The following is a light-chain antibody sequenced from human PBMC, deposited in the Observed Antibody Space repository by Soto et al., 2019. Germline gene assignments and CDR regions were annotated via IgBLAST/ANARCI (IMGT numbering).Light chain of an antibody. CDR3: QRFNSDPPT. CDR1: QVISNY. CDR2: AAS. J-gene: IGKJ1*01. Sequence: DIQMTQSPSSLSAFVGDRVTITCRASQVISNYLAWYQQKPGRVPKLLIYAASTLQSGVPSRFSGSGSGTDCTLTISSLQPEDVATYYCQRFNSDPPTFGQGTKVAIK. V-gene: IGKV1-27*01.